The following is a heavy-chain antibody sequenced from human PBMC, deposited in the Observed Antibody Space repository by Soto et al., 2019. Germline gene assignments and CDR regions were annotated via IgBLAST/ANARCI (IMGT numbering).Heavy chain of an antibody. J-gene: IGHJ4*02. CDR1: GFTFSSYA. CDR2: ISYDGSNK. V-gene: IGHV3-30-3*01. Sequence: QVQLVESGGGVVQPGRSLRLSCAASGFTFSSYAMHWVRQAPGKGLEWVAVISYDGSNKQYEDSVKGRFTISRDNSKNPLYLQMNSLRAEDTAVYYCARDLSAMGQYYCDYWGQGTLVTVS. CDR3: ARDLSAMGQYYCDY. D-gene: IGHD5-18*01.